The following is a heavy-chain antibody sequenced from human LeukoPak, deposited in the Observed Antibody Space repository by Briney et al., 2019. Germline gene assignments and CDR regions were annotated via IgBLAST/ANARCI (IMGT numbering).Heavy chain of an antibody. D-gene: IGHD5-18*01. CDR3: AKGAMEFDY. J-gene: IGHJ4*02. Sequence: GGSLRLSCLASGFKFGDYGMSWVRQAPGKGLEWVSAVNWSGDTTGYAESVKGRFTISRDNARNSLYLQMNSLRAEDTAVYYCAKGAMEFDYWGQGTLVTVSS. CDR1: GFKFGDYG. CDR2: VNWSGDTT. V-gene: IGHV3-20*04.